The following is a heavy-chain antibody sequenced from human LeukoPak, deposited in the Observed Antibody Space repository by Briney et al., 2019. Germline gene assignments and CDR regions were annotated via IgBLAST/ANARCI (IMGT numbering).Heavy chain of an antibody. Sequence: GGSLRLSCAASGFRFSNYGMSWVRQAPGKGLEWVANIKQDGSEKYYVDSVKGRFTISRDNAKNSLYLQMSSLRAEDTAVYYCARDKGFWSGYYNYFDYWGQGTLVTVSS. J-gene: IGHJ4*02. CDR1: GFRFSNYG. V-gene: IGHV3-7*01. CDR3: ARDKGFWSGYYNYFDY. D-gene: IGHD3-3*01. CDR2: IKQDGSEK.